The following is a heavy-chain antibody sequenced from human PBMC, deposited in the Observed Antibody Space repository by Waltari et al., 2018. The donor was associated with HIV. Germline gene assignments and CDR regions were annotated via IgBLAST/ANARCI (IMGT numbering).Heavy chain of an antibody. CDR3: ARDSPAFSRGTEELDY. J-gene: IGHJ4*02. CDR1: GFTFSSYA. Sequence: QVQLVESGGGVVQPGKSLRLSCAASGFTFSSYAMHWVRQAPGREEGWVAVKCIDAKNQYYADSVQGRFTISRDNSKNTLYLQMNSLRAEDTALYYCARDSPAFSRGTEELDYWGQGTLVTVSS. CDR2: KCIDAKNQ. D-gene: IGHD2-2*01. V-gene: IGHV3-33*01.